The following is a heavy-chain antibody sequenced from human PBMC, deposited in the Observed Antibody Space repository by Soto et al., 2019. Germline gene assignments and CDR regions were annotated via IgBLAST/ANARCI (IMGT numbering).Heavy chain of an antibody. V-gene: IGHV4-39*01. CDR1: GGSISSDIHY. CDR2: IYYSGNI. CDR3: ARHTDCGSGSSCLGSDNMDTDAFDI. Sequence: QLQLQESGPGLVKPSETLSLTCTVSGGSISSDIHYWGWIRQPPGKGLEWIGTIYYSGNIYNNPSLRRRVTISMATSKNQFSLRLTSVTAADTAVYYCARHTDCGSGSSCLGSDNMDTDAFDIWGQGTMVTVS. J-gene: IGHJ3*02. D-gene: IGHD3-10*01.